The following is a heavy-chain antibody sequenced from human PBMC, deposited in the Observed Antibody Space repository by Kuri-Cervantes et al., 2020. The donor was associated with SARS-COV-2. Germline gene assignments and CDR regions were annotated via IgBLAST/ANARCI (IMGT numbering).Heavy chain of an antibody. CDR3: ARGVPGY. CDR2: INHSGST. D-gene: IGHD6-6*01. V-gene: IGHV4-34*01. J-gene: IGHJ4*02. CDR1: GGSFSGYY. Sequence: SQTLSLTCAVYGGSFSGYYWSWIRQPPGKGLEWIGEINHSGSTNYNPSLKSRVTISVDTSKNQFSLKLSSVTAADTAVYYCARGVPGYWGQGSLVTVSS.